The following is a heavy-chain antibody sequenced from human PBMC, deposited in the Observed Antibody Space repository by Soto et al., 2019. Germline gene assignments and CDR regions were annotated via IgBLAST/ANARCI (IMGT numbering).Heavy chain of an antibody. CDR2: IDPSDSYT. J-gene: IGHJ6*02. Sequence: GESLKISCKGSGYSFTSYWISWVRQMPGKGLEWMGRIDPSDSYTKYSPSFQGHVTISADKSISTAYLQWSSLKASDTAMYYCARTNWEEAGNEYYFYRVDVWGQGTTVTVSS. V-gene: IGHV5-10-1*01. CDR1: GYSFTSYW. D-gene: IGHD6-13*01. CDR3: ARTNWEEAGNEYYFYRVDV.